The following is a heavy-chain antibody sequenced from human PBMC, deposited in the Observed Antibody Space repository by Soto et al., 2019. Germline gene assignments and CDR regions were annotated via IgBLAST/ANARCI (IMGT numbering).Heavy chain of an antibody. CDR3: LACCTNGVCSSIAAAGIDY. CDR1: GFTFSSYW. D-gene: IGHD2-8*01. Sequence: GGSLRLSCAASGFTFSSYWMSWVRQAPGKGLEWVANIKQDGSEKYYVDSVKGRFTISRDNAKNSLYLQMNSLRAEDTTVYYCLACCTNGVCSSIAAAGIDYWGQGTLVTVSS. CDR2: IKQDGSEK. J-gene: IGHJ4*02. V-gene: IGHV3-7*01.